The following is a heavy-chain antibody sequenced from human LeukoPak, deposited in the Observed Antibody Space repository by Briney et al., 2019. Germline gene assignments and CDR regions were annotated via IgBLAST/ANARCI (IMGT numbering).Heavy chain of an antibody. J-gene: IGHJ5*02. CDR2: IYHSGST. V-gene: IGHV4-34*01. CDR1: GGSFSGYY. CDR3: ARDSMVRGVITTRWFDP. D-gene: IGHD3-10*01. Sequence: SETLSLTCAVYGGSFSGYYWSWIRQPPGKGLEWIGEIYHSGSTNYNPSLKSRVTISVDKSKNQFSLKLSSVTAADTAVYYCARDSMVRGVITTRWFDPWGQGTLVTVSS.